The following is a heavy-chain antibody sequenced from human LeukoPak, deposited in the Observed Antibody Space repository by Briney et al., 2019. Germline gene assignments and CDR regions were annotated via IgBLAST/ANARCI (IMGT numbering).Heavy chain of an antibody. V-gene: IGHV4-59*12. CDR2: IYYSGTT. CDR3: ASLNYYDSSGYYVSDY. J-gene: IGHJ4*02. Sequence: SETLSLTCTVSGGSISSYYWSWIRQPPGKGLEWIGYIYYSGTTNYNPSLKSRVTISVDTSKNQFSLKLSSVTAADTAVYYCASLNYYDSSGYYVSDYWGQGTLVTVSS. CDR1: GGSISSYY. D-gene: IGHD3-22*01.